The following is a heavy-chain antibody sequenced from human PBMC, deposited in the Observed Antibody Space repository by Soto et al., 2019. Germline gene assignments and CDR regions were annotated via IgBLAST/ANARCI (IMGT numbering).Heavy chain of an antibody. CDR1: GFTFNSYG. CDR3: ARTRSAWSDFHYYSLDV. V-gene: IGHV3-30*03. Sequence: SGGSLRLSCAASGFTFNSYGMHWVRQGPGNGLEWVAFISYDSTKTYYADSVKGRFTISRDDSNSALYVQMNSLTGEDTAVYYCARTRSAWSDFHYYSLDVWGKGTTVTVS. D-gene: IGHD1-26*01. J-gene: IGHJ6*03. CDR2: ISYDSTKT.